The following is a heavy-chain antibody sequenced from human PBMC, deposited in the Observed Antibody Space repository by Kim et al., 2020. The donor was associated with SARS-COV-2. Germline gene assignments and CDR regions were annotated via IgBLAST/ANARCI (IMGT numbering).Heavy chain of an antibody. CDR2: ISYDGSNK. J-gene: IGHJ6*02. V-gene: IGHV3-30*04. CDR3: VQTSERDPYYYYYGMDV. CDR1: GFTFSSYS. D-gene: IGHD1-1*01. Sequence: GGSLRLSCAASGFTFSSYSMHWVRQAPGKGLEWVAVISYDGSNKYYADSVKGRFTISRDNSKNTLYLQMNSLRAEDTAVYYCVQTSERDPYYYYYGMDVWGQGTTVTVSS.